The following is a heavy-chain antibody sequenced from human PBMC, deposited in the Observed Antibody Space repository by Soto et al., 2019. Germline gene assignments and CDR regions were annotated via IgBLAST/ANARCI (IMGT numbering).Heavy chain of an antibody. CDR2: MFHTGRT. CDR3: ARLTGTTGYFLDY. D-gene: IGHD1-1*01. CDR1: GGSISSSHW. J-gene: IGHJ4*02. V-gene: IGHV4-4*02. Sequence: SETLSLTCTVSGGSISSSHWWSWVRQPPGKGLEWIGEMFHTGRTNYNTYLKSRVTISIDKSKNQFSLKVNSVTAADTAVYYCARLTGTTGYFLDYWGQGILVTVSS.